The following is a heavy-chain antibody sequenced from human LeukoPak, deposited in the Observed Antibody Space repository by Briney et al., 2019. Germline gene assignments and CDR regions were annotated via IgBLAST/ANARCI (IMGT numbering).Heavy chain of an antibody. D-gene: IGHD5-12*01. Sequence: NPGGSLRLSCAGSGFAFESFTMTWVRQAPGKGLEWVSLISATSSDINYAESVRGRFTISSDNAKNSLFLQMDSLRVEDTAIYYCAKGLFSAYDKYLDSWGQGTLVTVSS. CDR3: AKGLFSAYDKYLDS. J-gene: IGHJ4*02. CDR1: GFAFESFT. CDR2: ISATSSDI. V-gene: IGHV3-21*04.